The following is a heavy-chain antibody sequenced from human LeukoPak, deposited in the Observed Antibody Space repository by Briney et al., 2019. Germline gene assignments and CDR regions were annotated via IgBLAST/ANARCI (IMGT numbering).Heavy chain of an antibody. V-gene: IGHV3-30*03. J-gene: IGHJ4*02. CDR2: ISHDGSER. Sequence: PGGSLRLSCATSGFTFSNSGMHWVRQAPGTGLEWLAFISHDGSERYFADSVKGRFTISRDNSKSTLYLQMNILREEDTAMFYCATDRGWFFDNWGQGALVTVAS. CDR3: ATDRGWFFDN. CDR1: GFTFSNSG. D-gene: IGHD2-15*01.